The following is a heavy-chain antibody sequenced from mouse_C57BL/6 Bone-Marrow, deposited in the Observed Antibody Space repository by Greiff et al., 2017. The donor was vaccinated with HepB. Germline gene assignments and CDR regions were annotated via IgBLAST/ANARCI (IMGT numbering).Heavy chain of an antibody. CDR1: GYTFTNYW. CDR3: ARCRDWDWYFDV. J-gene: IGHJ1*03. D-gene: IGHD4-1*01. Sequence: VQLQESGAELVRPGTSVKMSCKASGYTFTNYWIGWAKQRPGHGLEWIGDIYPGGGYTNYNEKFKGKATLTADKSSSTAYMQFSSLTSEDSAIYYCARCRDWDWYFDVWGTGTTVTVSS. CDR2: IYPGGGYT. V-gene: IGHV1-63*01.